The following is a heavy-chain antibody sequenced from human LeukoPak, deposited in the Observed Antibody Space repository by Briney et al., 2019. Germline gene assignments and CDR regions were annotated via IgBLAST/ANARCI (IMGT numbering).Heavy chain of an antibody. V-gene: IGHV1-46*01. CDR3: AREGITGTTYYYYGMDV. Sequence: ASVKVSCKASGYTFTSYYMHWVRQAPGQGLEWMGIINPSGGSTSYAQKFQGRVTMTRDTSTSTVYMELSSLRSEDTAVYYCAREGITGTTYYYYGMDVWGQGTTVTVSS. CDR2: INPSGGST. D-gene: IGHD1-7*01. J-gene: IGHJ6*02. CDR1: GYTFTSYY.